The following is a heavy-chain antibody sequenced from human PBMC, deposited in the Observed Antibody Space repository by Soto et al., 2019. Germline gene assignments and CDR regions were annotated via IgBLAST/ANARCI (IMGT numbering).Heavy chain of an antibody. V-gene: IGHV1-18*01. D-gene: IGHD2-21*02. J-gene: IGHJ4*02. Sequence: QVQMVQSGAEVKKPEASVNVSCKASGYPITDYGITWVRQAPGQGLEWMGWISPYNGNTNYAQKYQGRVTMTTDTSTSTAYMELTNLRSDDTATYYCARGTVTAAEYWGQGTLVTVSS. CDR2: ISPYNGNT. CDR1: GYPITDYG. CDR3: ARGTVTAAEY.